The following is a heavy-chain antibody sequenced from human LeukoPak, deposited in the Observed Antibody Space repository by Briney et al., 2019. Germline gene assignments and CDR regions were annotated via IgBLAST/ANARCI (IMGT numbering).Heavy chain of an antibody. CDR1: GGSISSYY. J-gene: IGHJ4*02. V-gene: IGHV4-59*01. Sequence: PSETVSLTCTVSGGSISSYYWSWIRQPPGKGLEWIGYIYYSGSTNYNPSLKSRVTISVDTSKNQFSLKLSSVTAADTAVYYCARNYDSSGYYYLIVDYWGQGTLVTVSS. D-gene: IGHD3-22*01. CDR2: IYYSGST. CDR3: ARNYDSSGYYYLIVDY.